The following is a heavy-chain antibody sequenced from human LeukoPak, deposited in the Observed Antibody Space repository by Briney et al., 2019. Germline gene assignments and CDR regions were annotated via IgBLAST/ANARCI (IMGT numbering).Heavy chain of an antibody. V-gene: IGHV3-15*01. Sequence: GGSLRLSCAASGFTFSNAWMSWVRQAPGKGLEWVGRIKSKTDGGTTDYAAPVKGRFTISRDDSKNTLYLQMNSPKTEDTAVYYCTTDWAYYYDSSGSPTDYWGQGTLVTVSS. CDR1: GFTFSNAW. CDR3: TTDWAYYYDSSGSPTDY. CDR2: IKSKTDGGTT. D-gene: IGHD3-22*01. J-gene: IGHJ4*02.